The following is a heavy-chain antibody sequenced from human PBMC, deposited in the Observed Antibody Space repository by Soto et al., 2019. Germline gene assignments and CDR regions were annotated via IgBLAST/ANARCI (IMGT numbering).Heavy chain of an antibody. CDR3: ARGGLEPFDY. Sequence: XGSLTLSCAAAGFTLGNYWMHWVRQAPGKGLVWVSRINDYGTTINYAESVEGRFIISRDDAKSEVYLQMNNLRAEDSAVYYCARGGLEPFDYWGQGALVTVSS. J-gene: IGHJ4*02. CDR2: INDYGTTI. D-gene: IGHD1-1*01. V-gene: IGHV3-74*01. CDR1: GFTLGNYW.